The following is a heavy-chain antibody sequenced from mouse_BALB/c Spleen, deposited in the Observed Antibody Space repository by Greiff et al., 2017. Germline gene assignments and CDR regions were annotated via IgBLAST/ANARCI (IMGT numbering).Heavy chain of an antibody. Sequence: VQLKQSGAELMKPGASVKISCKATGYTFSSYWIEWVKQRPGHGLEWIGEILPGSGSTNYNEKLKGKATFTADTSSNTAYMQLSSLTSEDSAVYYCARSITTVVARDYWGQGTTLTVSS. CDR1: GYTFSSYW. D-gene: IGHD1-1*01. V-gene: IGHV1-9*01. J-gene: IGHJ2*01. CDR2: ILPGSGST. CDR3: ARSITTVVARDY.